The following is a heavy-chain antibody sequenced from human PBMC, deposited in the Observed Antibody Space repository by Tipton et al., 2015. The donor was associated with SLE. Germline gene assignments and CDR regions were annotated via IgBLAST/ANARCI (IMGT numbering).Heavy chain of an antibody. Sequence: GLVKPSETLSLTCAVYGGSFSGYYWSWIRQPPGKGLEWIGEINHSGSTYYNPSLKSRVTISVDTSKNQFSLKLSSVTAADTAVYYCARGRQDYGRHTWYFGLWGRGTLVTVSS. D-gene: IGHD4-17*01. CDR3: ARGRQDYGRHTWYFGL. CDR1: GGSFSGYY. CDR2: INHSGST. V-gene: IGHV4-34*01. J-gene: IGHJ2*01.